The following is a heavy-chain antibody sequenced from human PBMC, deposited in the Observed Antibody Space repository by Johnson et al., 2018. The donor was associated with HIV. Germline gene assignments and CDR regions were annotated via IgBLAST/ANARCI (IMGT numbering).Heavy chain of an antibody. Sequence: VQLVESGGGLVQPGGSLRLSCEASGFTFISYWMHWVCQAPGKGLMWVSRINFDGTSTTYADSVKGRFSVSRDNVKDTLYLQMNNLRAEDTAVYYCTTTPTMVRGVDVWGQGTMVTVSS. CDR2: INFDGTST. D-gene: IGHD3-10*01. J-gene: IGHJ3*01. V-gene: IGHV3-74*02. CDR3: TTTPTMVRGVDV. CDR1: GFTFISYW.